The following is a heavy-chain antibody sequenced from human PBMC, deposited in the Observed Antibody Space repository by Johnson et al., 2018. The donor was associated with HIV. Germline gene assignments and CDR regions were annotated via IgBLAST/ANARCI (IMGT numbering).Heavy chain of an antibody. V-gene: IGHV3-23*04. D-gene: IGHD2-15*01. Sequence: VQLVESGGGLVQPGGSLRLSCAASGFNFSNYAMTWVRQAPGKGLEWVSSISGSGGSTYFADSVKGRFTISRDNAKNSLYLQMNSLSPGDTAVYYCVRGGSDAFDIWGPGTMVTVSS. CDR2: ISGSGGST. CDR1: GFNFSNYA. CDR3: VRGGSDAFDI. J-gene: IGHJ3*02.